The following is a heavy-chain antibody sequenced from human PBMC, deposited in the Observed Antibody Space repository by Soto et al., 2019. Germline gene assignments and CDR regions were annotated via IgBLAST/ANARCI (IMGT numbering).Heavy chain of an antibody. D-gene: IGHD2-15*01. Sequence: PGGSLRLSCAASGFTFSSYSMNWVRQAPGKGLEWVSSISSSSSYIYYADSVKGRFTISRDNAKNSLYLQMNSLRAEDTAVYYCARERAHDCSGGSCYSFDYWGQGTLVTVSS. CDR1: GFTFSSYS. CDR2: ISSSSSYI. CDR3: ARERAHDCSGGSCYSFDY. V-gene: IGHV3-21*01. J-gene: IGHJ4*02.